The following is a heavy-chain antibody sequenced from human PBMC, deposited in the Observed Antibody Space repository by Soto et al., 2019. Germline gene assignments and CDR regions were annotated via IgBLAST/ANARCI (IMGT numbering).Heavy chain of an antibody. CDR1: GFTFSVYS. V-gene: IGHV3-48*02. Sequence: EVQLVESGGDLVQREGSLRLSCVASGFTFSVYSMNWVRQAPGKGLEWFSYITSDTKTIKYAHSVKGRFTISRDNAKNSVYLQMNSLRDEDTAVYYCARSVEGHMDYWGQGTVVTVSS. CDR2: ITSDTKTI. D-gene: IGHD6-19*01. CDR3: ARSVEGHMDY. J-gene: IGHJ4*02.